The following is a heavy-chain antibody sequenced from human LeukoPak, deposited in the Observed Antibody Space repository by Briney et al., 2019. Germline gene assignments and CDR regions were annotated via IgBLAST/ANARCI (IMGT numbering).Heavy chain of an antibody. J-gene: IGHJ5*02. Sequence: SETLSLTCAVYGGSFSGYYWSWIRQPAGKGLEWIGRIYSDGTITYNPSLQSRLTMSIDTSKNQFSLKLSFVTAADTAVYYCARDSGTTGEVKFDPWGQGTLVTVSS. CDR1: GGSFSGYY. V-gene: IGHV4-4*07. CDR3: ARDSGTTGEVKFDP. D-gene: IGHD4-17*01. CDR2: IYSDGTI.